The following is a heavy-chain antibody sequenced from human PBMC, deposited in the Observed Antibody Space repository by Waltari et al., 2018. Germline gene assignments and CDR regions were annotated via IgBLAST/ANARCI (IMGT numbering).Heavy chain of an antibody. CDR2: INNSGGRT. CDR3: AKDLYTTFGALNS. D-gene: IGHD3-3*01. V-gene: IGHV3-23*01. Sequence: EEQLLESGGALVQPGGSLKLSCAAAGFGFNEFAMSWVRQAPGKGLEWVSCINNSGGRTYYADSVKGRFTISRDNSKNTVYLQMNSLRAEDTAVYYCAKDLYTTFGALNSWGQGTLVSVSS. J-gene: IGHJ4*02. CDR1: GFGFNEFA.